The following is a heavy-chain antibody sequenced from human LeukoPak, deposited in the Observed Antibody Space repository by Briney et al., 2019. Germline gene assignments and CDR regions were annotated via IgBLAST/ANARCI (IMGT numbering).Heavy chain of an antibody. CDR2: IIPIFGTA. V-gene: IGHV1-69*06. CDR3: ARDIAVAGTDAFDI. CDR1: GGTISRYA. D-gene: IGHD6-19*01. J-gene: IGHJ3*02. Sequence: ASVKVSCKTSGGTISRYAISWVRQAPGQGLEWMGGIIPIFGTANYAQKFQGRVTITADKSTSTAYMELSSLRSEDTAVYYCARDIAVAGTDAFDIWGQGTMVTVSS.